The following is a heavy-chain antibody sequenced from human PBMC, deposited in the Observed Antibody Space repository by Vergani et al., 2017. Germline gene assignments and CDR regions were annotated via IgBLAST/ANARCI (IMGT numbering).Heavy chain of an antibody. CDR2: SNAGNGNT. V-gene: IGHV1-3*02. CDR1: GYTFTSYA. D-gene: IGHD5-12*01. CDR3: ARARGYSGYAEEGCLFDY. Sequence: QVQLVQSGAEVKKPGASVKVSCKASGYTFTSYAMHWVRQATGQRLEWMGWSNAGNGNTKYSQEFQGRVTITRDTSASTAYMELSSLRSEETAVYYCARARGYSGYAEEGCLFDYWGQGTLVTVSS. J-gene: IGHJ4*02.